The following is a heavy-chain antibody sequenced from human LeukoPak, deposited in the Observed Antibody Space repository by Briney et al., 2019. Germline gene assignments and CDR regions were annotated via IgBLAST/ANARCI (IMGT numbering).Heavy chain of an antibody. CDR3: AKGHYYNILTGYSVRRGLDY. Sequence: GGSLRLSCAASGFTFSSYAMHWVRQAPGKGLEYVSAISSNGGGTYYANSVKGRFTISRDNSKNTLCLQVNSLRAEDTAVYYCAKGHYYNILTGYSVRRGLDYWGQGTLVTVSS. D-gene: IGHD3-9*01. CDR1: GFTFSSYA. V-gene: IGHV3-64*01. CDR2: ISSNGGGT. J-gene: IGHJ4*02.